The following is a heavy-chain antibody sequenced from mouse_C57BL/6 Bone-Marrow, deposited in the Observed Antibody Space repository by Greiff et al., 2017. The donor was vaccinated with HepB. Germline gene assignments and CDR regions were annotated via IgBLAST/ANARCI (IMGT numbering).Heavy chain of an antibody. CDR1: GFNIKNTY. V-gene: IGHV14-3*01. D-gene: IGHD1-1*01. Sequence: EVQLQQSVAELVRPGASVKLSCTASGFNIKNTYMHWVKQRPEQGLEWIGRIDPANGNTKYAPKFQGKATITAYTSTNTAYLQISSLTSEDTAIYYCNYYGSSYGYYAMEYWGQGTSVTVSS. J-gene: IGHJ4*01. CDR2: IDPANGNT. CDR3: NYYGSSYGYYAMEY.